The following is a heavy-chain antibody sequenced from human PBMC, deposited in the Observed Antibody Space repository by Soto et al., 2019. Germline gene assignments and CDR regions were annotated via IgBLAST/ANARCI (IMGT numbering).Heavy chain of an antibody. J-gene: IGHJ5*02. V-gene: IGHV3-48*02. CDR1: GLTFTSDG. Sequence: RGSPRLSCAASGLTFTSDGMNWVRQAPGKGLVWVSFISSSSSTIYYADSVKGRFTISRDNAKNSLYLQMNSLRDEDTAVYYCSNWLDPWGQGTLVTVSS. CDR2: ISSSSSTI. CDR3: SNWLDP.